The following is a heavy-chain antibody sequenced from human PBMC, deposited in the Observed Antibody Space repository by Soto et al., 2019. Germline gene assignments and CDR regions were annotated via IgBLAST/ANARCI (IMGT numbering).Heavy chain of an antibody. V-gene: IGHV1-3*01. J-gene: IGHJ6*02. CDR3: ARFYYFYYAMDV. CDR1: GYTFTTYA. CDR2: INSGNGNA. Sequence: GASVKVSCKASGYTFTTYAIHWVRQAPGQRLEWMGWINSGNGNAKYSQKFRGRVTITRDTSATTAYMELSSLRSEDTAVYFCARFYYFYYAMDVRGQGTTVTVSS.